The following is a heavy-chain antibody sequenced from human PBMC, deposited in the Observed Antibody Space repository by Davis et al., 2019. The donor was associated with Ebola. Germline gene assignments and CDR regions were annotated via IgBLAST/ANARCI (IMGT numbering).Heavy chain of an antibody. CDR1: GGSISSYY. D-gene: IGHD3-10*01. J-gene: IGHJ4*02. CDR3: ARVRWFGGWGFDY. CDR2: IYYSGST. Sequence: SETLSLTCTVPGGSISSYYWSWIRQPPGKGLEWIGYIYYSGSTNYNPSLKSRVTISVDTSKNQFSLKLSSVTAADTAVYYCARVRWFGGWGFDYWGQGTLVTVSS. V-gene: IGHV4-59*01.